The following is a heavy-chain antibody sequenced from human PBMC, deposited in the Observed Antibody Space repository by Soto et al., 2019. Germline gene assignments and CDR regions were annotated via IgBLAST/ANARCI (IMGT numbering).Heavy chain of an antibody. CDR1: GFTFSSYG. V-gene: IGHV3-30*18. CDR2: ISHDGAFK. J-gene: IGHJ4*02. CDR3: AKDYGPKAPYPYSNTHTDF. Sequence: QRHLVESGGRVVQPGRSLRLSCAASGFTFSSYGMHWIRQAPGKGLEWVAVISHDGAFKDYADSVKGRFTISRDNSEITLFLEMNSLGPSDTAVYYCAKDYGPKAPYPYSNTHTDFWGQGTRVTVSS. D-gene: IGHD6-13*01.